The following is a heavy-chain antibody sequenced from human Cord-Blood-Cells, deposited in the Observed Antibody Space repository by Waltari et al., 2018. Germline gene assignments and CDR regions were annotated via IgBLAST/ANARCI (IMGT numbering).Heavy chain of an antibody. V-gene: IGHV3-53*01. D-gene: IGHD3-3*01. CDR1: GFTVSSNY. Sequence: EVQLVESGGGLIQPGGSLRLSCAASGFTVSSNYMSWVRQAPGKGVECFSVICSGGSTYYADSVKGQFTISRDNSQNTLYLQMNGLRAEDTAVYYCARSFRFLEWLGWFDPWGQGTLVTVSS. CDR2: ICSGGST. CDR3: ARSFRFLEWLGWFDP. J-gene: IGHJ5*02.